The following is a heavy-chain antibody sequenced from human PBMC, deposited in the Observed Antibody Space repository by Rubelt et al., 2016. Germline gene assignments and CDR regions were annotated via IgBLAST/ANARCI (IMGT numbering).Heavy chain of an antibody. D-gene: IGHD6-13*01. CDR2: IYWDDDK. Sequence: QITLKESGPTLVKPTQTLTLTCTFSGFSLSTSGVGVGWIRQPPGKALEWLALIYWDDDKRYSPFLKSRLTITKDTSKNQVVLTMTNMDPVDTATYYCAHSLAAAGTGRSPVYYGMDVWGQGTTVTVSS. J-gene: IGHJ6*02. CDR3: AHSLAAAGTGRSPVYYGMDV. CDR1: GFSLSTSGVG. V-gene: IGHV2-5*02.